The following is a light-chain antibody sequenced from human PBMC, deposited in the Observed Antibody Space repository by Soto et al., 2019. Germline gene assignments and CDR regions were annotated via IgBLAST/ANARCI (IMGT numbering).Light chain of an antibody. CDR2: KAS. J-gene: IGKJ2*01. CDR1: QTISSW. CDR3: QQYKSYPYT. V-gene: IGKV1-5*03. Sequence: DIQMTQSPSTLSAFVGDRVTITCRASQTISSWLAWYQQKPGKAPNLLIYKASNLQSGVPSRFSGSGSGTEFTLTISSLQPDDFATYYCQQYKSYPYTFGQGTKVDIK.